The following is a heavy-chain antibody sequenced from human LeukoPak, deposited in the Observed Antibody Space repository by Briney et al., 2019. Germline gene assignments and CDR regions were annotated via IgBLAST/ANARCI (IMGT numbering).Heavy chain of an antibody. J-gene: IGHJ6*03. CDR3: AREVVVAATFLNYYYYYMDV. CDR2: IYTSGST. D-gene: IGHD2-15*01. Sequence: SETLSLTCTVSGGSISSGSYYWSWIRQPAGKGLEWIVRIYTSGSTNYNPSLKSRVTISVDTSKNQFSLKLSSVTAADTAVYYCAREVVVAATFLNYYYYYMDVWGKGTTVTISS. V-gene: IGHV4-61*02. CDR1: GGSISSGSYY.